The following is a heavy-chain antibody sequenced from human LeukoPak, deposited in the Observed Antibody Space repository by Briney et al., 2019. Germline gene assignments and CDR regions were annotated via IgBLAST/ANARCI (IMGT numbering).Heavy chain of an antibody. V-gene: IGHV3-53*01. CDR1: GFTVSSKY. Sequence: GGSLRLSCAASGFTVSSKYMSWVRQAPGKGLEWVSITYSGGTTYYADSVKGRFTISRDNSKNTLSLQMNSLRAEDTAVYYCATSSGSLTFDHWGQGTLVTVSS. CDR3: ATSSGSLTFDH. J-gene: IGHJ4*02. D-gene: IGHD1-26*01. CDR2: TYSGGTT.